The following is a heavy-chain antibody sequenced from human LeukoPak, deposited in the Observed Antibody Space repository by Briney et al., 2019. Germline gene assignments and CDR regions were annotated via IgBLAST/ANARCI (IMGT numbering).Heavy chain of an antibody. CDR2: ISSNGGST. CDR3: ARDAYGSGSYYDC. Sequence: GGSLRLSCAASGFTFSTYAMHWVRQAPGKGLEYVSAISSNGGSTYYANSVKGRFTISRDNSKNTLYLQMVSLRAEDMAVYYCARDAYGSGSYYDCWGQGTLVTVSS. CDR1: GFTFSTYA. J-gene: IGHJ4*02. D-gene: IGHD3-10*01. V-gene: IGHV3-64*01.